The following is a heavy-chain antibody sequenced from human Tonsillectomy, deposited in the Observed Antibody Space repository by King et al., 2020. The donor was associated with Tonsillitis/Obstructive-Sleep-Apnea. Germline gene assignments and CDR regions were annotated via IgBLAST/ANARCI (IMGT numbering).Heavy chain of an antibody. CDR2: IYWDDDK. V-gene: IGHV2-5*02. J-gene: IGHJ5*02. CDR3: AHRTFTTSWGIAVVPPLT. Sequence: TLQESGPTLVKPTQTLTLTCTFSGFSLSTSGVGVGWIRQPPGKALEWLALIYWDDDKRYSPSLKSRLTITKEPSKNQVVLTMTNMDPVDTATYDCAHRTFTTSWGIAVVPPLTWGQGTLVTVSS. CDR1: GFSLSTSGVG. D-gene: IGHD6-19*01.